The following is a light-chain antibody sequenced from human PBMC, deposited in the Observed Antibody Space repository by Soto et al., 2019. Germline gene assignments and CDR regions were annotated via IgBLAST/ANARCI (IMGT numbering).Light chain of an antibody. CDR3: QESYSTPPA. Sequence: DIRMTQSPSSLSASVGDTVTMTCRAGQTIGQYVSWYRQKSGKAPDLLIYSASTLQRGVPSRFRGSGSETVFTLTINGLQPEDFGTYYCQESYSTPPAFGGGTKVDIK. V-gene: IGKV1-39*01. CDR2: SAS. J-gene: IGKJ4*01. CDR1: QTIGQY.